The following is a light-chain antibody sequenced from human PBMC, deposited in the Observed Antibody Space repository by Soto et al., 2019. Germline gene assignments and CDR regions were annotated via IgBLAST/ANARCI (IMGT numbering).Light chain of an antibody. J-gene: IGKJ1*01. Sequence: EIVLPQSQATLSLSPGERAPLSCRASQSVSSYLAWYQQKPGQAPRLLIYDESNRATGIPARFSGSGSGKDFTITISTLETEDFEVYHCQQYDKWPRTCGQGTTVDIK. V-gene: IGKV3-11*01. CDR1: QSVSSY. CDR3: QQYDKWPRT. CDR2: DES.